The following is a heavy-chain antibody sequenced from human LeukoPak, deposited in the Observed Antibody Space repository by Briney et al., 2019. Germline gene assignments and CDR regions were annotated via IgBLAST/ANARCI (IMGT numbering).Heavy chain of an antibody. D-gene: IGHD3-22*01. J-gene: IGHJ4*02. Sequence: GESLKISCKGSGYSFTSYWIGWVRQMPGKGLEWMGIIYPGDSDTRYGPSFQGQVTISADKSISTAYLQWSSLKASDTAMYYCARGDLYYDSSGAIDYWGQGTLVTVSS. CDR1: GYSFTSYW. CDR3: ARGDLYYDSSGAIDY. V-gene: IGHV5-51*01. CDR2: IYPGDSDT.